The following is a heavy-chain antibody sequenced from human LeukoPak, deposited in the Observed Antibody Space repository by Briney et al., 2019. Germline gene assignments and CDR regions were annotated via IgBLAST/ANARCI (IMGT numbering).Heavy chain of an antibody. CDR3: ARDWTFTRFSGSHPCAFDV. CDR1: GFTFSSYA. V-gene: IGHV3-23*01. J-gene: IGHJ3*01. CDR2: ISGSGGGT. D-gene: IGHD3-10*01. Sequence: GGSLRLSCAASGFTFSSYAMSWVRQAPEKGLEWVSTISGSGGGTYYADSVKGRFTISRDNSKNTLYLQMNSLRAEDTAVYYCARDWTFTRFSGSHPCAFDVWGQGTMVTVSS.